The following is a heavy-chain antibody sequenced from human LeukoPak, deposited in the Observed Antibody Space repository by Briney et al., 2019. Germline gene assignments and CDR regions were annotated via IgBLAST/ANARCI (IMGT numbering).Heavy chain of an antibody. J-gene: IGHJ4*02. CDR2: INPNSGGT. V-gene: IGHV1-2*02. Sequence: ASVKVSCKASGYTFTGYYMHWVRQAPGQGLEWMGWINPNSGGTNYGQKFQGRVTMTRDTSISTASMELSRLRSDGMGGDYCXXXXXXXXXXXXXXXXQGTLVTVSS. CDR3: XXXXXXXXXXXXXX. CDR1: GYTFTGYY.